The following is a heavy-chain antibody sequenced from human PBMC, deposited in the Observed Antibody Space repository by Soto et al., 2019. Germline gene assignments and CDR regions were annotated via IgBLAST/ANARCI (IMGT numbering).Heavy chain of an antibody. V-gene: IGHV4-4*02. D-gene: IGHD6-13*01. CDR1: GGSISSSNW. CDR2: IYHSGST. CDR3: ARDRLEDSRSWYLEKRYYFDY. Sequence: SETLSLTCAVSGGSISSSNWWSWVRQPPGKGLEWIGEIYHSGSTNYNPSLKSRVTISVDKSKNQFSLKLSSVTAADTAVYYCARDRLEDSRSWYLEKRYYFDYWGQGTLVTVSS. J-gene: IGHJ4*02.